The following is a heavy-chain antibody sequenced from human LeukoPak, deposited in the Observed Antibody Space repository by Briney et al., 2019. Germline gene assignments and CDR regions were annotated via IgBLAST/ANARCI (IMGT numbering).Heavy chain of an antibody. CDR1: GFTFGSYG. V-gene: IGHV3-33*01. J-gene: IGHJ3*02. CDR3: AREKSDAFDI. Sequence: GGSLRLSCAASGFTFGSYGMHWVRRAPGKGLEWVAVIWYDGSDKYYGESVKGRFTISRDNSKNTLYLQMNSLRAEDTAIYHCAREKSDAFDIWGQGTMVTVSS. CDR2: IWYDGSDK.